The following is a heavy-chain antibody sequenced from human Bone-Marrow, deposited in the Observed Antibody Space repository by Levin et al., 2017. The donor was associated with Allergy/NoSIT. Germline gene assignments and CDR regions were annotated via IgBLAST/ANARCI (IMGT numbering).Heavy chain of an antibody. CDR2: IYYSGST. J-gene: IGHJ5*02. CDR3: ARARDQYYYDRPYNWFDP. Sequence: SETLSLTCTVSGGSISSYYWSWIRQPPGKGLEWIGYIYYSGSTNYNPSLKSRVTISVDTSKNQFSLKLSSVTAADTAVYYCARARDQYYYDRPYNWFDPWGQGTLVTVSS. V-gene: IGHV4-59*01. D-gene: IGHD3-22*01. CDR1: GGSISSYY.